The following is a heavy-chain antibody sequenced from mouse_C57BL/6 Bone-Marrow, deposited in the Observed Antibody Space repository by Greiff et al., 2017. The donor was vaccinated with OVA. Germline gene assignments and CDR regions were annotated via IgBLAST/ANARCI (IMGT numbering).Heavy chain of an antibody. CDR1: GFNIKDDY. CDR2: IDPENGDT. CDR3: TTDGAY. V-gene: IGHV14-4*01. Sequence: EVKLMESGAELVRPGASVKLSCTASGFNIKDDYMHWVKQRPEQGLEWIGWIDPENGDTEYASKFQGKATITADTSSNTAYLQLSSLTSEDTAVYYCTTDGAYWGQGTLVTVSA. J-gene: IGHJ3*01.